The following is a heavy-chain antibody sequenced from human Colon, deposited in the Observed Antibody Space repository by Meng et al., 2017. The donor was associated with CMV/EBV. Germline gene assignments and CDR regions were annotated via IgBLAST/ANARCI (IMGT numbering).Heavy chain of an antibody. Sequence: GESLKISCVGSGFSFNDHAMIWVRQAPGKGLEWVSGVNWSGSGARYAESVKGRFLISRDNARNSLSLQMNNLRAEDTALYYCVRQRSYDNWSGLIDFWGPGRQVTVSS. CDR1: GFSFNDHA. V-gene: IGHV3-20*04. CDR2: VNWSGSGA. D-gene: IGHD3-3*01. CDR3: VRQRSYDNWSGLIDF. J-gene: IGHJ4*02.